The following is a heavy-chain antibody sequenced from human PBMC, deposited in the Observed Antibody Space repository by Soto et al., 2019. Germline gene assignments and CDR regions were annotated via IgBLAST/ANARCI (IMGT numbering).Heavy chain of an antibody. CDR2: IWYDGRNK. J-gene: IGHJ5*02. CDR1: GFTFSNHG. V-gene: IGHV3-33*01. D-gene: IGHD3-9*01. Sequence: QVQLVESGGGVVQPGRSLRLSCAASGFTFSNHGMHWVRQAPGKGLEWVAIIWYDGRNKYYADSVKGRFTISRDNSKNTLHLQMNSLRAEDTAVYYCARDLDITDHYSWFDPWGQGTLVTVSS. CDR3: ARDLDITDHYSWFDP.